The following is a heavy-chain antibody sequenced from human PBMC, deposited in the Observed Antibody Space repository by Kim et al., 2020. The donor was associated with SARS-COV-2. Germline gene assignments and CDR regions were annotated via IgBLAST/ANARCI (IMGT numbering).Heavy chain of an antibody. CDR1: GFTFSSYA. CDR3: AKDLATTFPLDY. Sequence: GGSLRLSCAASGFTFSSYAMSWVRQAPGKGLEWVSLISGSGGTTYNADSVKGRFTISRDNSKNTLYLQMNSLRGEDTAVYYCAKDLATTFPLDYWGQGTLVTVSS. V-gene: IGHV3-23*01. CDR2: ISGSGGTT. J-gene: IGHJ4*02.